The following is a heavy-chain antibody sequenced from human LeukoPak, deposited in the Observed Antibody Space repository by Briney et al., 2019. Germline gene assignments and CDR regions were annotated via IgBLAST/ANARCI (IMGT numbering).Heavy chain of an antibody. D-gene: IGHD4-11*01. CDR1: GGSISSYY. CDR2: IYISGNT. CDR3: ARERSATVNTYYFDS. V-gene: IGHV4-4*07. J-gene: IGHJ4*02. Sequence: PSETLSLTCTVSGGSISSYYWNWTRQPAGKGLEWIGRIYISGNTNYNPSLKSRVTMSLDTSTNQFSLKLSSVTAADTAVYYCARERSATVNTYYFDSWGPGTLVTVSS.